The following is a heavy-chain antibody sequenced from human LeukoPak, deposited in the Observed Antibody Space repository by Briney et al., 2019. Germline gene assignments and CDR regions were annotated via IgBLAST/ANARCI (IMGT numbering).Heavy chain of an antibody. CDR1: GGSISSYY. J-gene: IGHJ4*02. Sequence: PSETLSLTCTVSGGSISSYYWSWIRQPPGKGLEWIGYIYYSGSTNYNPSLKSRVTISVDTSKNQFSLKLSSVTAADTAVYYCARDLWGGGEIDYWGQGTLVTVSS. D-gene: IGHD3-16*01. V-gene: IGHV4-59*01. CDR2: IYYSGST. CDR3: ARDLWGGGEIDY.